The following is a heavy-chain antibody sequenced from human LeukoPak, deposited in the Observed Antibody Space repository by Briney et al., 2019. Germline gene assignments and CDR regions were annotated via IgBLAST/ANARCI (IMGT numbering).Heavy chain of an antibody. CDR3: ARERVTMIVVVGTSPDAFDI. CDR1: EGTFSSYT. D-gene: IGHD3-22*01. Sequence: ASVKVSCKASEGTFSSYTISWVRQAPGQGLEWMGRIIPIFGTANYAQKFQGRVTITTDESTNTAYMELSSLRSEDTAVYYCARERVTMIVVVGTSPDAFDIWGQGTMVTVSS. V-gene: IGHV1-69*05. CDR2: IIPIFGTA. J-gene: IGHJ3*02.